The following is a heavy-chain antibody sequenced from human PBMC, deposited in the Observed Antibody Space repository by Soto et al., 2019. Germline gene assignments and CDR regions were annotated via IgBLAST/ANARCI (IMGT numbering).Heavy chain of an antibody. V-gene: IGHV1-3*01. CDR3: ARSAKKTWLPDF. Sequence: ASVKVSCKASGYTFTGYYMHWVRQAPGQSLEWLGWINAGNGNTKYSHKFQDRVTITSDTSATTTYMELRSLRSEDTAVFYCARSAKKTWLPDFWGQGTLVTVSS. D-gene: IGHD5-12*01. CDR2: INAGNGNT. J-gene: IGHJ1*01. CDR1: GYTFTGYY.